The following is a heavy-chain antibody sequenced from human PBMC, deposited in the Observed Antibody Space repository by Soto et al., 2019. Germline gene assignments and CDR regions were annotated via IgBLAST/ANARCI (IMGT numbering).Heavy chain of an antibody. Sequence: QTGGSLRLSCAASGFTFSSFAVHWVRQAPGKGLEWLAVISYDGSNEYYADSVKGRFTISRDNSKNTLYLQLNSLRPEDTAVYYCARELKANYYDSGRYYPTRYFDYWGQGTLVTVSS. D-gene: IGHD3-10*01. CDR3: ARELKANYYDSGRYYPTRYFDY. CDR2: ISYDGSNE. J-gene: IGHJ4*02. CDR1: GFTFSSFA. V-gene: IGHV3-30-3*01.